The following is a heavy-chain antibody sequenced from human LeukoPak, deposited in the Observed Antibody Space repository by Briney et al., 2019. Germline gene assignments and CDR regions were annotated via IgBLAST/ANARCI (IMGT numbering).Heavy chain of an antibody. CDR1: GFTFGSYG. J-gene: IGHJ4*02. D-gene: IGHD3-10*01. CDR3: ARDFYYGSGSQGDFDY. Sequence: GGSLRLSCAASGFTFGSYGMHWVRQAPGKGLEWVAVIWYDGSNKYYADSVKGRFTISRDNSKNTLYLQMNSLRAEDTAVYYCARDFYYGSGSQGDFDYWGQGTLVTVSS. CDR2: IWYDGSNK. V-gene: IGHV3-33*01.